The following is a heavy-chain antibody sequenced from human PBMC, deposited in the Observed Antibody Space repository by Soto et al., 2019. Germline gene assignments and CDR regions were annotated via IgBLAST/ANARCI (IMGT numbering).Heavy chain of an antibody. CDR2: VHDSGST. CDR1: GGSIISSLYY. D-gene: IGHD4-17*01. V-gene: IGHV4-39*01. J-gene: IGHJ5*02. Sequence: SETLSLTCTVSGGSIISSLYYWAWIRQPPGKGLEWIGSVHDSGSTYDNPSLKSRVTISVDTSKNQFSLILTSVTAADSAVYYCARHIWGAVTMNWFDPWGQGTLVTVSS. CDR3: ARHIWGAVTMNWFDP.